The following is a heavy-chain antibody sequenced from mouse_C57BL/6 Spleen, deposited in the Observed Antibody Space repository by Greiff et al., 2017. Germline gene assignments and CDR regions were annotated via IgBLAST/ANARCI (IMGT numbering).Heavy chain of an antibody. Sequence: VQLQPSGAELARPGASVKLSCKASGYTFTSYGISWVKQRTGQGLEWIGEIYPRSGNTYYNEKFKGKATLTADKSSSTADMELRSLTAEDSAVYFCAETAQAPSGAMDYWGQGTSVTVSS. J-gene: IGHJ4*01. D-gene: IGHD3-2*02. CDR3: AETAQAPSGAMDY. V-gene: IGHV1-81*01. CDR2: IYPRSGNT. CDR1: GYTFTSYG.